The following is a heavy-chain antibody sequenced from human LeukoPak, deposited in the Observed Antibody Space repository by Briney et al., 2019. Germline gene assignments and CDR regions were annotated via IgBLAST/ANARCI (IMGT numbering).Heavy chain of an antibody. D-gene: IGHD5-18*01. CDR1: GFTFSSYG. CDR2: IWYVGSNK. V-gene: IGHV3-33*01. J-gene: IGHJ4*02. CDR3: ASFSGYSYGLQAFY. Sequence: GRSLRLSCAASGFTFSSYGMHWVRQAPGKGLEWVAVIWYVGSNKYYADSVKGRFTISRDNSKNTLYLQMNSLRAEDTAVYYCASFSGYSYGLQAFYWGQGTLVTVSS.